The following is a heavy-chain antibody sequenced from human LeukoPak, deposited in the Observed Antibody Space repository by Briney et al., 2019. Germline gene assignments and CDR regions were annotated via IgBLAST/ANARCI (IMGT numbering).Heavy chain of an antibody. V-gene: IGHV3-20*04. CDR3: ARVKDCSSTSCPYNYGMDV. J-gene: IGHJ6*02. CDR1: GFTFDDYG. Sequence: GGSLRLSCAASGFTFDDYGMSWVRQAPGKGLEWVSGINWNGGSTGYADSVKGRFTISRDNAKNSLYLQMNSLRAEDTAVYYCARVKDCSSTSCPYNYGMDVWGQGTTVTVSS. CDR2: INWNGGST. D-gene: IGHD2-2*01.